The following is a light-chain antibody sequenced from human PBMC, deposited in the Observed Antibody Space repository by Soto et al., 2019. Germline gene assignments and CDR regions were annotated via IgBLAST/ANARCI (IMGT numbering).Light chain of an antibody. CDR2: DLT. CDR3: CSYAGSYTYV. V-gene: IGLV2-11*01. J-gene: IGLJ1*01. CDR1: SSNVGRYNY. Sequence: QSALTQPRSVSGSPGQSVTISCTGTSSNVGRYNYVSWFQQHPGTAPRLMIYDLTERPSGVPDRFSGSKSGNTASLTISGLQAEDEADYYCCSYAGSYTYVFGTGTKLTVL.